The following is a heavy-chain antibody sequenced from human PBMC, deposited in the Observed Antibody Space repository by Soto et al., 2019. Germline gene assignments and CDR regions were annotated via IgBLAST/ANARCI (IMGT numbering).Heavy chain of an antibody. CDR2: VSGDGRST. Sequence: EVRMVESGGGLVQPGGSLRLSCVASGLTFNRYWMYWVRQVPGQGLLWLSRVSGDGRSTTYADSVKGRFTVSRDNAKNTLSLEMNRLGVEDTGVYYCARDLRSVMTGYWGLGTLVTVSS. CDR3: ARDLRSVMTGY. D-gene: IGHD2-21*01. CDR1: GLTFNRYW. J-gene: IGHJ4*02. V-gene: IGHV3-74*03.